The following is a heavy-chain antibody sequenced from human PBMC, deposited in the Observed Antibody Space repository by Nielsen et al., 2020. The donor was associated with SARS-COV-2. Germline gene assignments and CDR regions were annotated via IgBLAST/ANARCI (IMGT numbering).Heavy chain of an antibody. CDR3: ARGGSYSSWYFDL. V-gene: IGHV4-34*01. Sequence: GSLRLSCAVYGGSFSGYYWSWIRQPPGKGLEWIGEINHRGSTNYNPALKSRVTISVETSKNQFSLKMTSVTAADTAVYYCARGGSYSSWYFDLWGRGTLVTVSS. CDR2: INHRGST. J-gene: IGHJ2*01. D-gene: IGHD3-10*01. CDR1: GGSFSGYY.